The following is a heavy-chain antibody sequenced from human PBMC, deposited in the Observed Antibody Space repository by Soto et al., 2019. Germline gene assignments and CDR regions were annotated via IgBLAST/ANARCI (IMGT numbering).Heavy chain of an antibody. CDR1: RGSFSGYY. CDR2: INHSGST. J-gene: IGHJ3*02. CDR3: ARDTPPPIVVVVAAKRGHDAFDI. Sequence: SETLSLTCAVYRGSFSGYYWSWIRHPPRKGQECIGEINHSGSTNYNPSLKSRVTISVDTSKNQFSLKLSSVTAADTAVYYCARDTPPPIVVVVAAKRGHDAFDIWGQGTMVTVSS. V-gene: IGHV4-34*01. D-gene: IGHD2-15*01.